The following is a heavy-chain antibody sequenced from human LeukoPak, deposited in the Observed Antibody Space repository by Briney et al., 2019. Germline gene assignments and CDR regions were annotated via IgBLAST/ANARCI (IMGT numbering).Heavy chain of an antibody. CDR3: AKDSSRIAVELVGPHY. CDR2: IWYDGSNK. Sequence: GRSLRLSCAASGFTFSRYGMHWVRHAPGKGLEWVAVIWYDGSNKYYADSVKGRFTISRDNSKNTLYLQMNSLRAEDTAVYYCAKDSSRIAVELVGPHYWGQGTLVTVSS. D-gene: IGHD6-19*01. J-gene: IGHJ4*02. CDR1: GFTFSRYG. V-gene: IGHV3-33*06.